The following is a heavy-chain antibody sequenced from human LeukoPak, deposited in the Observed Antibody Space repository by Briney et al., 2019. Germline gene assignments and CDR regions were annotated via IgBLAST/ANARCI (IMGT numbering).Heavy chain of an antibody. CDR2: INHSGST. V-gene: IGHV4-34*01. CDR1: GGSFSGYY. D-gene: IGHD3-22*01. Sequence: SETLSLTCAVYGGSFSGYYWSWIRQPPGKGLERIGEINHSGSTNYNPSLKSRVTISVDTSKNQFSLKLSSVTAADTAVYYCASHYYDSSGYYYFDYWGQGTLVTVSS. CDR3: ASHYYDSSGYYYFDY. J-gene: IGHJ4*02.